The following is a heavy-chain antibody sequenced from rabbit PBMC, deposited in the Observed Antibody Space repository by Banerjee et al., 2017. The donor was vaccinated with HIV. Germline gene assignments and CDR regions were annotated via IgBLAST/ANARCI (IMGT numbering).Heavy chain of an antibody. V-gene: IGHV1S40*01. CDR1: GFTISSSYW. D-gene: IGHD4-2*01. CDR2: IYAGSGGST. Sequence: QSLEESGGDLVKPGASLTLTCTASGFTISSSYWICWVRQAPGKGLEWIACIYAGSGGSTYYASWAKGRFTISKISSTTVTLQMTSLTAADTATYFCARGYAGIDEYIPYFNFWGQGTLVTV. CDR3: ARGYAGIDEYIPYFNF. J-gene: IGHJ4*01.